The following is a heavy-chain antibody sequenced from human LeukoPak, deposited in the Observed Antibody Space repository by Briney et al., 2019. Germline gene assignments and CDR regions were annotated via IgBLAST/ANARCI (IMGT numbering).Heavy chain of an antibody. J-gene: IGHJ4*02. D-gene: IGHD2-15*01. CDR2: IYYSGST. V-gene: IGHV4-31*03. CDR1: GGSISSGGYY. Sequence: SETLSLTCTVSGGSISSGGYYWSWIRQHPGKGLEWLGYIYYSGSTYYNPSLKSRVTISVDTSKNQFSLKLSSVAAADTAVYYCARGLRYCSGGSCSSGFDYWGQGTLVTVSS. CDR3: ARGLRYCSGGSCSSGFDY.